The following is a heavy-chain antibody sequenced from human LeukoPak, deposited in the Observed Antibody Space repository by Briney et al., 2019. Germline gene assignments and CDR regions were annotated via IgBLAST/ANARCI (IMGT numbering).Heavy chain of an antibody. J-gene: IGHJ3*02. CDR2: IYYSGST. CDR1: GGSISSYY. Sequence: PSETLSLTCTVSGGSISSYYWGWIRQPPGKGLEWIGSIYYSGSTYYNPSLKSRVTISVDTSKNQFSLKLSSVTAADTAVYYCARQYWDDAFDIWGQGTMVTVSS. CDR3: ARQYWDDAFDI. D-gene: IGHD1-26*01. V-gene: IGHV4-39*01.